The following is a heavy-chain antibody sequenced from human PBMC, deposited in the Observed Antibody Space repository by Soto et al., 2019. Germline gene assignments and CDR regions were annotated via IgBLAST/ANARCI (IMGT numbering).Heavy chain of an antibody. CDR1: GFTLSNYG. Sequence: EVQLLESGGGLVQPGVSLRLSCAASGFTLSNYGMNWGRQAPGKGLEWVTGISGSDGSTYYADSVKGRFPISGDSSKNTLYLQMNTLRDEDTAVYYCAKDQYYDWGQGTLVTVS. J-gene: IGHJ4*02. D-gene: IGHD3-22*01. V-gene: IGHV3-23*01. CDR2: ISGSDGST. CDR3: AKDQYYD.